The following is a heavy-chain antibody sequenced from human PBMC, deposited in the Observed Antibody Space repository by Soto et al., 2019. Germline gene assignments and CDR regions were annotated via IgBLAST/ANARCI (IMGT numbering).Heavy chain of an antibody. V-gene: IGHV3-23*01. CDR2: ISGSGGST. CDR1: GFTFSSFA. CDR3: AKDLARSSWSDYDGMDV. D-gene: IGHD6-13*01. Sequence: QPGGSLRLSCAASGFTFSSFAMGWVRQAPGKGLDWVSAISGSGGSTYSADSVKGRFTISRDNSKNTLYLQMNSLRAEDTAVYYFAKDLARSSWSDYDGMDVWGQGTTVSVS. J-gene: IGHJ6*02.